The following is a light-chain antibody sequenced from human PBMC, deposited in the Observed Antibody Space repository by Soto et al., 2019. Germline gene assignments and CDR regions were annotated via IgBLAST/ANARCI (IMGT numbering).Light chain of an antibody. V-gene: IGKV1-39*01. J-gene: IGKJ1*01. CDR3: QQTYSIPS. CDR2: AAS. CDR1: QSIGGS. Sequence: DIQMTQSPSSLSASIGDRVTITCRASQSIGGSLNWFQQRSGKAPKFLIYAASSLERGVPSRFSGSGSGTDFTLTISSLQPEDLATYYCQQTYSIPSFGQGTRVEIK.